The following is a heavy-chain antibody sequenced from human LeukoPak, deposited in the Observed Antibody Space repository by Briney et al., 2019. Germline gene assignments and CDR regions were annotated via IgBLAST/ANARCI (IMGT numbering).Heavy chain of an antibody. CDR1: GFTFSSYS. V-gene: IGHV3-21*01. CDR2: ISSSSSYI. D-gene: IGHD6-19*01. Sequence: PGGSLRLSCAASGFTFSSYSMNWVRQAPGKGLEWVSSISSSSSYIYYADSVKGRFTISRDNAKNSLYLQMNSPRAEDTAVYYCARLSGIAVAGTRVYGMDVWGQGTTVTVSS. J-gene: IGHJ6*02. CDR3: ARLSGIAVAGTRVYGMDV.